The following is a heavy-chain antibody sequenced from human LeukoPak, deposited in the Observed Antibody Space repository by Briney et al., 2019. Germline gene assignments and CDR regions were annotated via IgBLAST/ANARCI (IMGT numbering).Heavy chain of an antibody. CDR1: GYSISIDKY. CDR2: IYHTGST. V-gene: IGHV4-38-2*01. Sequence: SETLSLTCEVSGYSISIDKYWGWIRRPPGKGLEWIGSIYHTGSTYYNPSLKSRVSISVDTSKNQFSLKFTSVTAADTAVYYCARSHSGWQGHNNWFDPWGQGTLVTVSS. CDR3: ARSHSGWQGHNNWFDP. J-gene: IGHJ5*02. D-gene: IGHD6-19*01.